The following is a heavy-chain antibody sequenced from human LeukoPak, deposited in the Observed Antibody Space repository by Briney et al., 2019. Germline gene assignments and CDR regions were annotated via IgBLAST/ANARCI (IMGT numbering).Heavy chain of an antibody. CDR3: AKDYQWLPHYFDY. V-gene: IGHV3-23*01. Sequence: PGGSLRLSCAASGFTFSSYAMSWVRQAPGKGLEWVSAICGSGGSTYYADSVKGRFTISRDNSKNTLYLQMNSLRAEDTAVYYCAKDYQWLPHYFDYWGQGTLVTVSS. J-gene: IGHJ4*02. CDR2: ICGSGGST. D-gene: IGHD6-19*01. CDR1: GFTFSSYA.